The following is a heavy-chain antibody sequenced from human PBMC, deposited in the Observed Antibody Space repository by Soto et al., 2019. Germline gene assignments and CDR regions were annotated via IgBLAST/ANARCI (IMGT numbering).Heavy chain of an antibody. CDR1: GFTFTRHI. CDR3: TRDPSSSTTVSIMDY. Sequence: GGSLRLSCAVSGFTFTRHIMYWVCQAEGKGLEWISYSSDSSGTVYYADSVKGRFTISTINIQNSLYLQMISLRDAEKAVDYLTRDPSSSTTVSIMDYWGPGILVTVSS. J-gene: IGHJ4*02. CDR2: SSDSSGTV. D-gene: IGHD4-17*01. V-gene: IGHV3-48*02.